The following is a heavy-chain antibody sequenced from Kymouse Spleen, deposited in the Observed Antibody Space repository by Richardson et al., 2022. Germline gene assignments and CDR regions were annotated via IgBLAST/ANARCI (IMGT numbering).Heavy chain of an antibody. CDR1: GFTFSSYS. CDR3: ARDRDNWNWYFDL. D-gene: IGHD1-20*01,IGHD1-7*01. J-gene: IGHJ2*01. V-gene: IGHV3-21*03. CDR2: ISSSSSYI. Sequence: EVQLVESGGGLVKPGGSLRLSCAASGFTFSSYSMNWVRQAPGKGLEWVSSISSSSSYIYYADSVKGRFTISRDNAKNSLYLQMNSLRAEDTAVYYCARDRDNWNWYFDLWGRGTLVTVSS.